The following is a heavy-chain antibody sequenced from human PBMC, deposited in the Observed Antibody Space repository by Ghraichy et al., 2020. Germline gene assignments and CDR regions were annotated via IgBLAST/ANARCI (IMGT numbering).Heavy chain of an antibody. V-gene: IGHV6-1*01. CDR1: GDSVSSNSAA. CDR3: ARAPTTRYDFWSGYYPAQTNYYYYGMDV. CDR2: TYYRSKWYN. Sequence: SQTLSLTCAISGDSVSSNSAAWNWIRQSPSRGLEWLGRTYYRSKWYNDYAVSVKSRITINPDTSKNQFSLQLNSVTPEDTAVYYCARAPTTRYDFWSGYYPAQTNYYYYGMDVWGQGTTVTVSS. D-gene: IGHD3-3*01. J-gene: IGHJ6*02.